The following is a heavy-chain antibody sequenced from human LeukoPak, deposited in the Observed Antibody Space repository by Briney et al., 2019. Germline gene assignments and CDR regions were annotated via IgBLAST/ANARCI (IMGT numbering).Heavy chain of an antibody. Sequence: ASVKVSCKASGYTFTGYYMHWVRQAPGQGLEWMGWINPNSGGTNYAQKFQGRATMTRDTSISTAYMELSRLRSDDTAVYYCAREIPLMAAFDIWGQGTMVTVSS. CDR2: INPNSGGT. CDR1: GYTFTGYY. CDR3: AREIPLMAAFDI. V-gene: IGHV1-2*02. J-gene: IGHJ3*02. D-gene: IGHD5-24*01.